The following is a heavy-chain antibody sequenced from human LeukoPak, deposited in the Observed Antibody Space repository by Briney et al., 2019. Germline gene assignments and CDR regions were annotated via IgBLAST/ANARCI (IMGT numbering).Heavy chain of an antibody. CDR2: IHTSGNT. Sequence: SETLSLTCTVSGVSISSGSYYWSWIRQPAGKGLEWIGRIHTSGNTNYNPALKSRVTISIDTSKNQISLILSSVIAADTAVYFCARGQSGVRGANVPNLMGFDPWGQGTLVIVSS. D-gene: IGHD3-10*01. J-gene: IGHJ5*02. CDR3: ARGQSGVRGANVPNLMGFDP. CDR1: GVSISSGSYY. V-gene: IGHV4-61*02.